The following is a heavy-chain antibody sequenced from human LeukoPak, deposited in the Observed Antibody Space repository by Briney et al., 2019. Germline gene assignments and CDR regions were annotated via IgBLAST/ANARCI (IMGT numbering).Heavy chain of an antibody. J-gene: IGHJ4*02. D-gene: IGHD1-1*01. CDR2: ISSSSSTI. V-gene: IGHV3-48*04. CDR1: GFTFSSYS. CDR3: ARDEPGGNEFDY. Sequence: GGSLRLSCAASGFTFSSYSMNWVRQAPGKGLEWVSYISSSSSTIYNADSVKGRFTISRDNAKSSLYLQMNSLRAEDTAVYYCARDEPGGNEFDYWGQGTLVTVSA.